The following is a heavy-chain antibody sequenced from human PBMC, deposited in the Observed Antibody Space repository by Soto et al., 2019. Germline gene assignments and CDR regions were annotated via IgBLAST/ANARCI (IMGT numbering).Heavy chain of an antibody. V-gene: IGHV3-33*01. Sequence: GGSLRLSCAASGFTFSSYGMHWVRQAPGKGLEWVAVIWYDGSNKYYADSVKGRFTISRDNSKNTLYLQMNSLRAEDTAVYYCARDRRRLGDYYGSGSYYKGGKYYYYGMDVWGQGTTVTVSS. CDR3: ARDRRRLGDYYGSGSYYKGGKYYYYGMDV. CDR2: IWYDGSNK. CDR1: GFTFSSYG. D-gene: IGHD3-10*01. J-gene: IGHJ6*02.